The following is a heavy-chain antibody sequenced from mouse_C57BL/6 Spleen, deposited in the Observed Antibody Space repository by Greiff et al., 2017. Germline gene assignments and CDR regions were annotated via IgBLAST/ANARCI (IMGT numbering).Heavy chain of an antibody. D-gene: IGHD1-1*01. Sequence: QVQLQQPGAELVRPGSSVKLSCKASGYTFPSYWMHWVKQRPIQGLEWIGNIDPSDSETHYNQKFKDKATLTVDKSSSTAYMQLSSLTSEDSADYYCATFITTVVEYFDYWGQGTTLTVSS. CDR2: IDPSDSET. V-gene: IGHV1-52*01. J-gene: IGHJ2*01. CDR1: GYTFPSYW. CDR3: ATFITTVVEYFDY.